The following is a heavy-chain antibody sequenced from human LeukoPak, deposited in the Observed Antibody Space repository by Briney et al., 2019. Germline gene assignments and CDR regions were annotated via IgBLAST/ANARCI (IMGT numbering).Heavy chain of an antibody. V-gene: IGHV4-59*01. D-gene: IGHD1-26*01. CDR3: ARFLRGATNALEI. J-gene: IGHJ3*02. CDR1: GGSISGYY. CDR2: IYYSGST. Sequence: KPSETLSLTCTVSGGSISGYYWSWIRQPPGKGLEWIGYIYYSGSTNYNPSLKSRVTISVDTSKNQFSLKLSSVTAADTAVYYCARFLRGATNALEIWGQGTMVTVSS.